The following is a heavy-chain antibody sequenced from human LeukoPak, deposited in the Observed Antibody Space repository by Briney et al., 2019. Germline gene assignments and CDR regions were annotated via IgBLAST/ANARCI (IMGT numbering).Heavy chain of an antibody. CDR1: GFTFSSYA. Sequence: GGSLRLSCAASGFTFSSYAMSWVRQAPGKGLEWVSTISNSDGSTYYADSVKGRFTISRDNSENTLYLQMNSLRAEDTAVYYCAELGITMIGGVWGKGTTVTISS. CDR2: ISNSDGST. D-gene: IGHD3-10*02. CDR3: AELGITMIGGV. J-gene: IGHJ6*04. V-gene: IGHV3-23*01.